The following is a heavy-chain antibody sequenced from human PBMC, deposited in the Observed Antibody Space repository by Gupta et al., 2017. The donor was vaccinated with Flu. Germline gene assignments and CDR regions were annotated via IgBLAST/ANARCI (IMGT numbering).Heavy chain of an antibody. V-gene: IGHV3-30*18. CDR1: GFTFSSYG. D-gene: IGHD2-2*01. CDR3: AKDLVVVPAATLATLKYYYYYGMDV. Sequence: QVQLVESGGGVVQPGRSLRLSCAASGFTFSSYGMHWVRQAPGKGLEGVAVISYDGSNKYYADSVKGRFTISRDNSKNTLYLQMNSLRAEDTAVYYCAKDLVVVPAATLATLKYYYYYGMDVWGQGTTVTVSS. CDR2: ISYDGSNK. J-gene: IGHJ6*02.